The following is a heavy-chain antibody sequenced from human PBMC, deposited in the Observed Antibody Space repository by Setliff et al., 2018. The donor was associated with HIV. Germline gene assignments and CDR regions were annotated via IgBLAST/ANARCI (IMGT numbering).Heavy chain of an antibody. CDR3: AKGTYYDLLTAYYLSDYYMDV. J-gene: IGHJ6*03. D-gene: IGHD3-9*01. CDR2: IYYDGTNK. CDR1: GFTLSDYG. Sequence: GSLRLSCAASGFTLSDYGMHWVRQAPGKGLEWVAVIYYDGTNKYYADSVKGRFTISRDNSKNALFLQMNSRRADDTAVYYCAKGTYYDLLTAYYLSDYYMDVWGKGTTVTVSS. V-gene: IGHV3-30*02.